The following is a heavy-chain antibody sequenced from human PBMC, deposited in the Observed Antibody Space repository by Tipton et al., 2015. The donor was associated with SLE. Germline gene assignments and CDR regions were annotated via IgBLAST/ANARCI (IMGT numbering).Heavy chain of an antibody. J-gene: IGHJ2*01. D-gene: IGHD2-15*01. V-gene: IGHV3-48*03. Sequence: SLRLSCAASGFTFSSYEMNWVRQAPGKGLEWVSYISSSGSTIYYADSVKGRFTISRDNAKNSLYLQMNSLRAEDTAVYYCARGYCSGGSCSYWYFDLWGRGTLVTVSS. CDR1: GFTFSSYE. CDR3: ARGYCSGGSCSYWYFDL. CDR2: ISSSGSTI.